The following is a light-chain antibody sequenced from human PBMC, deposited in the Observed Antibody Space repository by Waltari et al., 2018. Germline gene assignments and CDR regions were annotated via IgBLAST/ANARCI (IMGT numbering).Light chain of an antibody. Sequence: QSALTQPPPVPGSPGQSVTISCTGPRTDVGSYRRVSWYQQPPGSARKVIIYEVNKRPAGVPDRFSGAKAGNSASLPMSRLQPEDEADYNCSSYTSSTTLVFGGGTSLTVL. J-gene: IGLJ3*02. CDR1: RTDVGSYRR. CDR2: EVN. CDR3: SSYTSSTTLV. V-gene: IGLV2-18*02.